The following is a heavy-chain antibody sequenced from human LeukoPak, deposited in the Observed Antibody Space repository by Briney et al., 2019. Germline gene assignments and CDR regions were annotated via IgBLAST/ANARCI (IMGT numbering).Heavy chain of an antibody. CDR2: IKQDGSEK. V-gene: IGHV3-7*04. CDR3: ARAYGSGSYSLSPDY. CDR1: GFTFSSYW. J-gene: IGHJ4*02. D-gene: IGHD3-10*01. Sequence: GGSLRLSCAATGFTFSSYWMSWVRQAPGKGLEWVANIKQDGSEKYYVDSVKGRFTIARDNAKNSLYLQMNSLRAEDTAVYYCARAYGSGSYSLSPDYWGQGTLVTVSS.